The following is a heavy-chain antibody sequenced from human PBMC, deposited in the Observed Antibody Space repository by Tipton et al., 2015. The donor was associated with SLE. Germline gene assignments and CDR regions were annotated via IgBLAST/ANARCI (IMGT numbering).Heavy chain of an antibody. CDR3: ARVQSPTRLLDAFDI. D-gene: IGHD5-12*01. CDR2: TIPFFVTA. Sequence: QLVQSGAEVKKPGSSVKVSCKASGGTFSSYAISWVRQAPGQGLEGMGGTIPFFVTANYAQKFQGRVTITADKSTSTAYMELSSLRSEDTAVYYCARVQSPTRLLDAFDIWGQGTMVTVSS. J-gene: IGHJ3*02. V-gene: IGHV1-69*06. CDR1: GGTFSSYA.